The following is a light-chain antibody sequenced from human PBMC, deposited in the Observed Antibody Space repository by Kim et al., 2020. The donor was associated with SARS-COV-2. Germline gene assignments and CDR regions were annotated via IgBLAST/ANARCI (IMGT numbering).Light chain of an antibody. CDR3: MQATHLPHT. V-gene: IGKV2-24*01. J-gene: IGKJ2*01. CDR2: KIS. Sequence: PASISCRASQSLVHSDGNTYLTWLHQRPGQPPRLLIYKISNRVSGVPDRISGSGAGTDFTLKISRVEAEDVGLYHCMQATHLPHTFGQGTKVDIK. CDR1: QSLVHSDGNTY.